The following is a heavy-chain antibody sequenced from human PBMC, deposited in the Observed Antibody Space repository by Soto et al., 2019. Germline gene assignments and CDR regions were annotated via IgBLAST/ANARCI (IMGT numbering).Heavy chain of an antibody. Sequence: SETLSLTCAVYGGSFSGYYWSWIRQPPGTGLQWIGEINHRGSTNYNPSLKSRVTISVDTSKNQFSLNLRSVTAADTAVFYCARVPCSSTTCYVDYWDQGTPVTVSS. J-gene: IGHJ4*02. D-gene: IGHD2-2*01. CDR3: ARVPCSSTTCYVDY. CDR1: GGSFSGYY. CDR2: INHRGST. V-gene: IGHV4-34*01.